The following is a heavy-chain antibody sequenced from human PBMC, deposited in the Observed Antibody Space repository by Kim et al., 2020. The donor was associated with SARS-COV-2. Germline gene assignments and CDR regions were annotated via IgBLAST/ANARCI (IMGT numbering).Heavy chain of an antibody. J-gene: IGHJ4*02. V-gene: IGHV3-30*02. CDR2: GSNK. Sequence: GSNKTTADPVKGQFTISRDNSKNTMYLQMNSLGAEDTAVYYCAKAEAYDYWGQGTLVTVSS. CDR3: AKAEAYDY.